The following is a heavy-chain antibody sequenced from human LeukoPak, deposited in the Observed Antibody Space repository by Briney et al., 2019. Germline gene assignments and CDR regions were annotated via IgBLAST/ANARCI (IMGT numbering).Heavy chain of an antibody. D-gene: IGHD3-22*01. Sequence: GGSLRLSCAASGFTFSSYSMNWVRQAPGKGLEWVSSISSSSSYIYYADSVKGRFTISRDNAKNSLYLQMNSLRAEDTAVCYCARQTTYYYDSSGPDAFDIWGQGTMVTVSS. J-gene: IGHJ3*02. V-gene: IGHV3-21*01. CDR1: GFTFSSYS. CDR3: ARQTTYYYDSSGPDAFDI. CDR2: ISSSSSYI.